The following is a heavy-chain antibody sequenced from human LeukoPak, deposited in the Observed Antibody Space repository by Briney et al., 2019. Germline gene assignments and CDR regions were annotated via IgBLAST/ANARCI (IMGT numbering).Heavy chain of an antibody. CDR1: GGTFNSYA. J-gene: IGHJ5*02. CDR2: IIPIFGTA. Sequence: SVKVSCKASGGTFNSYAISWVRQAPGQGLEWMGGIIPIFGTANYAQKFQGRVTITADESTSTAYMELSSLRSEDTAVYYCARGPLTVTTPGWFDPWGQGTLVTVSS. V-gene: IGHV1-69*13. CDR3: ARGPLTVTTPGWFDP. D-gene: IGHD4-11*01.